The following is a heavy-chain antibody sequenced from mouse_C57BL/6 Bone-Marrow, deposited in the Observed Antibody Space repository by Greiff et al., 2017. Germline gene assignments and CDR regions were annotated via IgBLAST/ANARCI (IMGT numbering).Heavy chain of an antibody. CDR2: IDPETGGT. J-gene: IGHJ3*01. CDR1: GYTFTDYE. D-gene: IGHD4-1*01. Sequence: QVQLQQSGAELVRPGASVTLSCKASGYTFTDYEMHWVKQTPVHGLEWIGAIDPETGGTAYNQKFKGKAILTADKSSSTAYMELRRLTSEDSAVYYCTWDRGVWFAYWGQGTLVTVSA. V-gene: IGHV1-15*01. CDR3: TWDRGVWFAY.